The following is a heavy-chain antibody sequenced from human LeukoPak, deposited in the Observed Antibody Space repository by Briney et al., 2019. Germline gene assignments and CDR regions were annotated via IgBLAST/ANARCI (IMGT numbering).Heavy chain of an antibody. CDR3: ARRGFGELLNYYYGMDV. J-gene: IGHJ6*04. Sequence: PSETLSLTCAVYGGSFSGYYWSWIRQPPGKGLEWIGEINHSGSTNYNPSLKGRVTISVDTSKNQFSLKLSSVTAADTAVYYCARRGFGELLNYYYGMDVWGKGTTVTVSS. CDR1: GGSFSGYY. V-gene: IGHV4-34*01. CDR2: INHSGST. D-gene: IGHD3-10*01.